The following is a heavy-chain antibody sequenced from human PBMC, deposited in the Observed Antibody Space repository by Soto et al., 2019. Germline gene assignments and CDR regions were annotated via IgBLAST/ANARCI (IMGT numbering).Heavy chain of an antibody. CDR3: ARKHGEYYYYGMDV. J-gene: IGHJ6*02. D-gene: IGHD4-17*01. CDR1: GFTFSSYA. CDR2: ISYDGSNK. Sequence: GGSLRLSCAASGFTFSSYAMHWVRQAPGKGLEWVAVISYDGSNKYYADSVKGRFTISRDNSKNTLYLQMNSLRAEDTAVYYCARKHGEYYYYGMDVWGQGTTVTVSS. V-gene: IGHV3-30-3*01.